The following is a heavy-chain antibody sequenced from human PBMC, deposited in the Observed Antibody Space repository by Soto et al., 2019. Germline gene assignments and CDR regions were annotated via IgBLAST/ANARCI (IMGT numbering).Heavy chain of an antibody. CDR1: GGTFSSYA. Sequence: QVQLVQSGAEVKKPGSSVKVSCKASGGTFSSYAISWVRQAPGQGLEWMGGIIPIFGTANYAQKLQGRAXIXAXXSTSTAYMELRSLRAEDTAVYYGARDTGGGGYFELGGRGTLVTFSS. D-gene: IGHD3-10*01. J-gene: IGHJ2*01. V-gene: IGHV1-69*12. CDR2: IIPIFGTA. CDR3: ARDTGGGGYFEL.